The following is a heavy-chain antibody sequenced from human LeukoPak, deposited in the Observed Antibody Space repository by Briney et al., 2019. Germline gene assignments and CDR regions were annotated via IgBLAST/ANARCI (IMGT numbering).Heavy chain of an antibody. Sequence: GGSLRLSCAASGFTFSSYTMNWVRQAPGKGLEWVSSISSSSSYIYYADSLKGRFTISRGNAKNSLYLQMNSLRAEDTAVYYCASSSYDSSGYYYNWGQGTLVTVSS. CDR3: ASSSYDSSGYYYN. V-gene: IGHV3-21*01. CDR2: ISSSSSYI. J-gene: IGHJ4*02. CDR1: GFTFSSYT. D-gene: IGHD3-22*01.